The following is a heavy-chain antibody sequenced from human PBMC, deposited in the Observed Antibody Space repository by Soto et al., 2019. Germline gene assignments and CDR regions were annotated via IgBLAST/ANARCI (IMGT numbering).Heavy chain of an antibody. D-gene: IGHD4-4*01. CDR1: GFTFSSYS. CDR3: ARDYTVTGWFDP. CDR2: ISSSSSYI. Sequence: GGSLRLSCAASGFTFSSYSMNWVRQAPGKGLEWVSSISSSSSYIYYADSVKGRFTMSRDNAKNSLYLQMNSLRAEDTAVYYCARDYTVTGWFDPWGQGPLVTVSS. J-gene: IGHJ5*02. V-gene: IGHV3-21*01.